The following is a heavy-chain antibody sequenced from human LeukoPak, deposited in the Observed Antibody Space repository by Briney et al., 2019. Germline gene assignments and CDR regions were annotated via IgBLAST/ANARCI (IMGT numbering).Heavy chain of an antibody. CDR3: ARQNYYDSSGYSSSYYFDY. CDR1: GFTFSSYW. J-gene: IGHJ4*02. D-gene: IGHD3-22*01. CDR2: IKQDGSEK. V-gene: IGHV3-7*01. Sequence: PGGSLRLSCAASGFTFSSYWMSWVRQAPGKGLEWVANIKQDGSEKYYVDSVKGRFTISRDNAKNSLYLQMNSLRAEDTAVYYCARQNYYDSSGYSSSYYFDYWGQGTLVTVSS.